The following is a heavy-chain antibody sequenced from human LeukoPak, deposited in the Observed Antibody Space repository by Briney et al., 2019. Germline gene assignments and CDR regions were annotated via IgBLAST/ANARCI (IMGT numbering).Heavy chain of an antibody. V-gene: IGHV4-39*01. CDR1: GGSISSSSYY. CDR2: IYYSGST. CDR3: ARHVWALAAAAHFDY. D-gene: IGHD6-13*01. Sequence: PSETLSLTCTVSGGSISSSSYYWGWIRQPPGKGLEWIGSIYYSGSTYYNPSLKSRVTISVDTSKNQFSLKLSSVTAADTAGYYCARHVWALAAAAHFDYWGQGPLVTASS. J-gene: IGHJ4*02.